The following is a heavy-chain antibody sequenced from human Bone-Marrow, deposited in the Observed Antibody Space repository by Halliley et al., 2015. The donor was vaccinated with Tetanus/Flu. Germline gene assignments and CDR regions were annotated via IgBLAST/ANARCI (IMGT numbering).Heavy chain of an antibody. Sequence: QLVQSGAEVKEPGESLKISCKGSGYSFTNYWIAWVRQMPGKGLEWRGIIYPLDSDTRYSPSFQGQVTISADNSINTAYLQWSSLKASDTAMYSCARQPRGDFDHWGQGPLVTVSS. CDR2: IYPLDSDT. J-gene: IGHJ4*02. CDR3: ARQPRGDFDH. CDR1: GYSFTNYW. D-gene: IGHD3-10*01. V-gene: IGHV5-51*01.